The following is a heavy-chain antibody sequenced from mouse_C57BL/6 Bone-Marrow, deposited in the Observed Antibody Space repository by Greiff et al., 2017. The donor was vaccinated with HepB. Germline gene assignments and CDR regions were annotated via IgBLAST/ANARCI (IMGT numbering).Heavy chain of an antibody. V-gene: IGHV1-76*01. CDR2: IYPGSGNT. Sequence: QVQLQQSGAELVRPGASVKLSCKASGYTFTDYYINWVKQRPGQGLEWIARIYPGSGNTYYNEKFKGKATLTAEKSSSTAYMQLSSLTSEDSAVYFCARDYDYDGWFAYWGQGTLVTVSA. D-gene: IGHD2-4*01. J-gene: IGHJ3*01. CDR3: ARDYDYDGWFAY. CDR1: GYTFTDYY.